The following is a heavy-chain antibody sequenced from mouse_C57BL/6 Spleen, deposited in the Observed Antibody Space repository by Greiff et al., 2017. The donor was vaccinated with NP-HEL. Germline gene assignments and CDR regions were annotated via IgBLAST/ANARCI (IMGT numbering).Heavy chain of an antibody. V-gene: IGHV5-17*01. CDR3: ATNWGGGAWFAY. J-gene: IGHJ3*01. Sequence: EVHLVESGGGLVKPGGSLKLSCAASGFTFSDYGMHWVRQAPEKGLEWVAYISSGSSTIYYADTVKGRFTISRDNAKNTLFLQMTSLRSEDTAMCYCATNWGGGAWFAYWGQGTLVTVSA. D-gene: IGHD4-1*01. CDR1: GFTFSDYG. CDR2: ISSGSSTI.